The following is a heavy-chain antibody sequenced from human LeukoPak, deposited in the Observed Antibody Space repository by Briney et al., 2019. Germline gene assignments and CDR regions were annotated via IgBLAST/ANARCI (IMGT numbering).Heavy chain of an antibody. V-gene: IGHV3-23*01. CDR3: AKDTTMIVVVTSFDY. CDR1: GFTFSSYA. Sequence: GGSLRLSCAAPGFTFSSYAMSWVRQAPGKGLEWVSAISGSGGSTYYADSVKGRFTISRDNSKNTLYLQMNSLRAEDTAVYYCAKDTTMIVVVTSFDYWGQGTLVTVSS. J-gene: IGHJ4*02. CDR2: ISGSGGST. D-gene: IGHD3-22*01.